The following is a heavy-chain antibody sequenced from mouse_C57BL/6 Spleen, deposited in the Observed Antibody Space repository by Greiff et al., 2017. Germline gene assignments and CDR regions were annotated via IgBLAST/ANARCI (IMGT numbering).Heavy chain of an antibody. Sequence: VQLQQPGAELVMPGASVKLSCKASGYTFTSYWMHWVKQRPGQGLEWIGEIDPSDSYTNYNQKFKGKSTLTVDKSSSTAYMQLSSLTSEDSAVXYCARKRAYYYGSIAYYAMDYWGQGTSVTVSS. V-gene: IGHV1-69*01. CDR3: ARKRAYYYGSIAYYAMDY. CDR1: GYTFTSYW. J-gene: IGHJ4*01. D-gene: IGHD1-1*01. CDR2: IDPSDSYT.